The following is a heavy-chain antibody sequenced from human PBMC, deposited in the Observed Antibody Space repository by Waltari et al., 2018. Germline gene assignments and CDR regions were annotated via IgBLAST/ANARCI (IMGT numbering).Heavy chain of an antibody. Sequence: QVQLQESGPGLVKPSETLSLTCAVSGDSINNYYWNWIRQPRGKELEWIGYIAYNGSTNYNPPLKSRVTISVDTSKTQFSLKLTSVTAADTAVYYCGRSYDFWSGYPLDYWGPGSLVTVSS. CDR2: IAYNGST. V-gene: IGHV4-59*01. J-gene: IGHJ4*02. CDR3: GRSYDFWSGYPLDY. CDR1: GDSINNYY. D-gene: IGHD3-3*01.